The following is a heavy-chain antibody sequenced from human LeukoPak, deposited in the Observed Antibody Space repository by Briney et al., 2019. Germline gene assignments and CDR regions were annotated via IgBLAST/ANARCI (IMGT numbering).Heavy chain of an antibody. J-gene: IGHJ5*02. CDR2: IWFDGSNK. V-gene: IGHV3-33*01. CDR1: GFTSTTYG. D-gene: IGHD6-13*01. CDR3: ARDREAAAGTFCFDP. Sequence: GGSLRLSCAASGFTSTTYGTHWVRHAPDKGLVWVGVIWFDGSNKYYAESVKGRFTISRDNSKNTLYLQMNSVRAEDTAVYYCARDREAAAGTFCFDPWGQGTLVTVSS.